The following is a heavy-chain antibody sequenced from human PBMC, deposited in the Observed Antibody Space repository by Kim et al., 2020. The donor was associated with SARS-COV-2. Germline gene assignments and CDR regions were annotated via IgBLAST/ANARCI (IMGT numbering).Heavy chain of an antibody. CDR3: ALGGITSIRA. CDR2: ISASGSSP. Sequence: GGSLRLSCAASGFTFSNYAMTWVRQAPGKGLEWVSAISASGSSPYYADSVKGRFTISRDSSKDTLFLQMNSLRVEDTAVYYCALGGITSIRAWGQGTLVT. D-gene: IGHD3-10*01. V-gene: IGHV3-23*01. CDR1: GFTFSNYA. J-gene: IGHJ4*02.